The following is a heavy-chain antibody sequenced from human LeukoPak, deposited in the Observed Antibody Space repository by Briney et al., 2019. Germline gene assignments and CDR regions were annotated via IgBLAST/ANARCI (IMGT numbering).Heavy chain of an antibody. J-gene: IGHJ4*02. D-gene: IGHD3-16*01. CDR3: AKEAHYPHMGTYLITLDS. V-gene: IGHV3-23*01. CDR1: GFTFSNYA. CDR2: IRGSDGNT. Sequence: PGGSLRLSCAASGFTFSNYAMSWVRQAPGKGLEWVSAIRGSDGNTYYADSVKGRFTISRDNSKNSLFLQMNSLGAEDTALYYCAKEAHYPHMGTYLITLDSWGQGTLVTVSS.